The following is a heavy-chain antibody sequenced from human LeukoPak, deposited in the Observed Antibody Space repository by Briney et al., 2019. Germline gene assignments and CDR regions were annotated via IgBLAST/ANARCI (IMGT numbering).Heavy chain of an antibody. Sequence: GGSLRLSCAASGFTFSIYSMNWVRQAPGKGLEWVSYISSSSSTILYADSVKGRFTISRDNAKNSLYLQMNSLRAEDTAVYYCAKGGYSNGRYYYYYMDVWGKGTTVTISS. V-gene: IGHV3-48*01. D-gene: IGHD5-18*01. CDR2: ISSSSSTI. CDR1: GFTFSIYS. J-gene: IGHJ6*03. CDR3: AKGGYSNGRYYYYYMDV.